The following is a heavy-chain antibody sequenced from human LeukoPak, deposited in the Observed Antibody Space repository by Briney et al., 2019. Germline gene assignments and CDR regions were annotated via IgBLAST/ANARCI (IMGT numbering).Heavy chain of an antibody. D-gene: IGHD1-26*01. CDR2: IKQDGSEK. CDR3: AGFVKVGATGAFDI. V-gene: IGHV3-7*01. J-gene: IGHJ3*02. CDR1: GFTFSSYW. Sequence: GGSLRLSCAASGFTFSSYWMSWVRQAPGKGLEWVANIKQDGSEKYYVDSVKGRFTISRDNAKNSLYLQMNSLRAEDTAVYYCAGFVKVGATGAFDIWGQGTMVTVSS.